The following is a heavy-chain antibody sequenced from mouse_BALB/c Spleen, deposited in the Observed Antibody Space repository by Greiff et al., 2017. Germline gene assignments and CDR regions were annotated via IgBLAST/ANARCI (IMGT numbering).Heavy chain of an antibody. J-gene: IGHJ4*01. CDR2: IYPGNVNT. V-gene: IGHV1S56*01. CDR3: ARWEDAMDY. D-gene: IGHD4-1*01. Sequence: QVQLQQSGPELVKPGASVRISCKASGYTFTSYYIHWVKQRPGQGLEWIGWIYPGNVNTKYNEKFKGKATLTADKSSSTAYMQLSSLTSEDSAVYFCARWEDAMDYWGQGTSVTVSS. CDR1: GYTFTSYY.